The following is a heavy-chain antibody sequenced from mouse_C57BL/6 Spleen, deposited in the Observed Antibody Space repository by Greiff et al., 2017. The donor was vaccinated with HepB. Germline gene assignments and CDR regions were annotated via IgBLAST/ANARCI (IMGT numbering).Heavy chain of an antibody. CDR3: ARGYYGSSYDYAMDY. V-gene: IGHV1-82*01. J-gene: IGHJ4*01. CDR2: IYPGDGDT. Sequence: VQLQQSGPELVKPGASVKISCKASGYAFSSSWMNWVKQRPGKGLEWIGRIYPGDGDTNYNGKFKGKATLTADKSSSTAYMQLSSLTSEDSAVYFCARGYYGSSYDYAMDYWGQGTSVTVSS. D-gene: IGHD1-1*01. CDR1: GYAFSSSW.